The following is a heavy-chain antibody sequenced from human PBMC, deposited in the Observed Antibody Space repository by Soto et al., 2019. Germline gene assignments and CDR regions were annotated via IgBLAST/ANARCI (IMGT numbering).Heavy chain of an antibody. CDR1: GGTFSTYS. D-gene: IGHD2-21*01. CDR2: IIPMLGIS. Sequence: QVQLVQSGAEVKKPGSAVKVSCKDSGGTFSTYSMFWVRQAPGQGLEWMGRIIPMLGISNYAQKFQGRVTISADKSTGTSYMELSSLRSEDTALYACTIGSCLGEVFESWGQGTMVTVSS. V-gene: IGHV1-69*02. J-gene: IGHJ3*02. CDR3: TIGSCLGEVFES.